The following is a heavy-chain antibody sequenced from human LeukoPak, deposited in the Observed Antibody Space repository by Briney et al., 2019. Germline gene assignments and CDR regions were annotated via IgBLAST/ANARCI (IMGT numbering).Heavy chain of an antibody. Sequence: ASVKVSCKASGYTFTSYDIVWVRQATGQGLEWMGRINPNSGGTNYAQKFQGRVTMTRDTSISTAYMELSRLRSDDTAVYYCARGYSYGFRGYFDYWGQGTLVTVSS. CDR3: ARGYSYGFRGYFDY. D-gene: IGHD5-18*01. CDR2: INPNSGGT. V-gene: IGHV1-2*06. J-gene: IGHJ4*02. CDR1: GYTFTSYD.